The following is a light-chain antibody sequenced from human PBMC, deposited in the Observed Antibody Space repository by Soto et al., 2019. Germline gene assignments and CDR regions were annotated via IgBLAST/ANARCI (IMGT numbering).Light chain of an antibody. CDR2: DAF. CDR1: QSVGSK. J-gene: IGKJ4*01. V-gene: IGKV3-15*01. CDR3: QQYNNWPPLT. Sequence: EVVKTQSPATLSVSPGERATLSCRASQSVGSKLAWYQQKPGQAPRLLIFDAFTRATGIPARFSGSGSGTEFTLFISSLQSEDFAVYYCQQYNNWPPLTFGGGTKVEI.